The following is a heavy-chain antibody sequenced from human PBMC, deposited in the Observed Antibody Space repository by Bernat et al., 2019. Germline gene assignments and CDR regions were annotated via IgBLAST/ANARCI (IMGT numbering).Heavy chain of an antibody. Sequence: EVQLVETGGGLIQPGGSLRLSCASSGLTVSSNYMSWVRQTPGKGLEWVSVIYSGCATYYADSVKGRFTISRDNSKNTLYLQMNSLRAEDTAVYYCASFYGSGSYYVDYWGQGTLVTVSS. CDR3: ASFYGSGSYYVDY. J-gene: IGHJ4*02. CDR1: GLTVSSNY. D-gene: IGHD3-10*01. V-gene: IGHV3-53*02. CDR2: IYSGCAT.